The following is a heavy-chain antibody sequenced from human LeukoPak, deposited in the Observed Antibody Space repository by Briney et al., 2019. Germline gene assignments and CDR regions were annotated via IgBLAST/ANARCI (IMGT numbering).Heavy chain of an antibody. CDR2: INPNSGGT. D-gene: IGHD1-26*01. J-gene: IGHJ3*02. V-gene: IGHV1-2*02. Sequence: AASVTVSCKASGYTFTGYYMHWVRQAPGQGLEWMGWINPNSGGTNYAQKFQGRVTMTRDTSISTAYMELSRLRSDDTAVYYCARVVGAIYSNAFDIWGQGTMVTVSS. CDR3: ARVVGAIYSNAFDI. CDR1: GYTFTGYY.